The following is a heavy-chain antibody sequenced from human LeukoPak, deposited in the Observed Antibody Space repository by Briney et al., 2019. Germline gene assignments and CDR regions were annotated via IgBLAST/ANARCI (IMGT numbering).Heavy chain of an antibody. J-gene: IGHJ4*02. V-gene: IGHV3-7*02. Sequence: PGGSLRLSCAASGFTFSNHWMSWVRQAPGKGLEWVAKINQDGSEKYYADSVKGRFTISRDNSKNTLYLQMNSLRAEDTAVYYCAKASDYWGQGTLVTVSS. CDR3: AKASDY. CDR2: INQDGSEK. CDR1: GFTFSNHW.